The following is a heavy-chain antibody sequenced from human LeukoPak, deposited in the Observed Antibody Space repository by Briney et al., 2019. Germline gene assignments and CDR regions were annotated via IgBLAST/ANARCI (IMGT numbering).Heavy chain of an antibody. V-gene: IGHV1-24*01. CDR2: FDPEDGET. D-gene: IGHD3-16*01. CDR3: ATVASRIMITFGGVRGSAFDI. J-gene: IGHJ3*02. CDR1: GYTLTELS. Sequence: GASVKVSCKVSGYTLTELSMHWVRQAPGKGLEWMGGFDPEDGETIYAQKFQGRVTMTEDTSTDTAYMELSSLRSEDTAVYYCATVASRIMITFGGVRGSAFDIWGQGTMVTVSS.